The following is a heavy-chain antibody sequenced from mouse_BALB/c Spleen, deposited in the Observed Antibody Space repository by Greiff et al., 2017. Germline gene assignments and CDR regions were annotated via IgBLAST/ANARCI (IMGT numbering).Heavy chain of an antibody. CDR3: ARDYYGNNAMDY. CDR1: GYSFTGYF. J-gene: IGHJ4*01. Sequence: VQLLQSGPELVKPGASVKISCKASGYSFTGYFMNWVMQSHGKSLEWIGRISPYNGDTFYNQKFKGRATLTVDKSSSTAHMELRSLASEDTAFYYSARDYYGNNAMDYWGQGTSVTVSS. D-gene: IGHD1-1*01. CDR2: ISPYNGDT. V-gene: IGHV1-20*02.